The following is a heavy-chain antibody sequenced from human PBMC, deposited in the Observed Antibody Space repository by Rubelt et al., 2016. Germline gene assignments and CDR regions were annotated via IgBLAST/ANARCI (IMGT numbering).Heavy chain of an antibody. V-gene: IGHV3-48*02. CDR2: ISSSSSTI. J-gene: IGHJ4*02. D-gene: IGHD2-2*01. Sequence: EVQLVESGGGLVQPGGSLRLSCAASGFTFSSYSMNWVRQAPGKGLDGVSYISSSSSTIYYADSVKGRFTISRDNAKNLLYLQMNSLRDEDTAVYYCATQVYCSSTSCYGAYWGQGTLVTVSS. CDR1: GFTFSSYS. CDR3: ATQVYCSSTSCYGAY.